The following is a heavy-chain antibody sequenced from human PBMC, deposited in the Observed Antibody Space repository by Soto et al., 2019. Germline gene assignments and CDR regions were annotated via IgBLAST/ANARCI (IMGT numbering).Heavy chain of an antibody. CDR3: AKDPSSSPYNSHGYYFDY. CDR1: GFTLSIAS. V-gene: IGHV3-48*01. J-gene: IGHJ4*02. D-gene: IGHD5-18*01. Sequence: GGSLRLSCTVSGFTLSIASMNWVRQAPGKGLEWISFTGTSVGSTWYADSVKGRFTISRDNARNTLYLQMDNLRAEDTAVYYCAKDPSSSPYNSHGYYFDYWGQGTLVTVSS. CDR2: TGTSVGST.